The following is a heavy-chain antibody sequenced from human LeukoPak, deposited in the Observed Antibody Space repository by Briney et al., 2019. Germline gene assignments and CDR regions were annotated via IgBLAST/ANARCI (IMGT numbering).Heavy chain of an antibody. V-gene: IGHV4-59*01. J-gene: IGHJ5*02. CDR2: ISDTGKT. CDR3: ATGYYEPFAT. D-gene: IGHD2/OR15-2a*01. CDR1: GASLSSYY. Sequence: SETPSLTCSVPGASLSSYYWDCRPQSPGEGLEWIGYISDTGKTDSNPSLKSRVSISLDMSKKQFSLRLRSVTATDSAVYYCATGYYEPFATWGPGILVTVSS.